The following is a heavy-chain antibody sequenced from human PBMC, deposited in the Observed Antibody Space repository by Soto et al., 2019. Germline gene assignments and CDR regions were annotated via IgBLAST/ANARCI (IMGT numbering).Heavy chain of an antibody. CDR1: GGTFSSYA. Sequence: GASVKVSCKASGGTFSSYAISWVRQAPGQGLEWMGGIIPIFGTANYAQKFQGRVTITADESTSTAYMELSSLRSEDTAVYYCARTPPCGGDCFYYFDYWGQGTLVTVSS. J-gene: IGHJ4*02. CDR2: IIPIFGTA. D-gene: IGHD2-21*02. CDR3: ARTPPCGGDCFYYFDY. V-gene: IGHV1-69*13.